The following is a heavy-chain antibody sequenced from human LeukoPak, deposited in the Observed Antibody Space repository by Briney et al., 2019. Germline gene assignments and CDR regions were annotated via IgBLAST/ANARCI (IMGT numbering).Heavy chain of an antibody. J-gene: IGHJ4*02. CDR1: GFTFSSSW. Sequence: GGSLRLSCADSGFTFSSSWMTWVRQAPGKGLEWVANIKQDGSVKHYVDSMKGRFTISRDNAKNSLFLQMNSLSAEDTAVYFCASGDVFNYWGQGTLVTVSS. CDR3: ASGDVFNY. D-gene: IGHD4-17*01. CDR2: IKQDGSVK. V-gene: IGHV3-7*01.